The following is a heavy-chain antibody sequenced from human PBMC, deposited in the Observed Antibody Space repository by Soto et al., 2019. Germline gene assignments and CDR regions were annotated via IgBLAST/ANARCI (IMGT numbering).Heavy chain of an antibody. Sequence: QVQLQESGPGLVKPSQTLSLTCTVSGGSISSGDYYWSWIRQPPGKGLEWIGYIYYSGSTYYNPSLQSRVTRPVDTSQNQFSLKLSSVTAADTAGYYCASGGVIGSSRPQFDSWGQGTLVTVSS. CDR2: IYYSGST. D-gene: IGHD6-13*01. V-gene: IGHV4-30-4*01. CDR3: ASGGVIGSSRPQFDS. CDR1: GGSISSGDYY. J-gene: IGHJ4*02.